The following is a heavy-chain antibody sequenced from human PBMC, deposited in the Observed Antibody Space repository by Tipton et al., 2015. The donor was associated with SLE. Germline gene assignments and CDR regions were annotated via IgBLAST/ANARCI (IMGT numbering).Heavy chain of an antibody. CDR1: GFSFTTAW. CDR2: IKSETYSETN. J-gene: IGHJ3*01. CDR3: TTEDLRD. Sequence: GSLRLSCAASGFSFTTAWMSWVRQAPGKGLEWVGRIKSETYSETNEYAAPVKGRFTISRENSNSTLYLQMDNLKTEDTAVYYCTTEDLRDWGQGTMVTVSS. V-gene: IGHV3-15*01.